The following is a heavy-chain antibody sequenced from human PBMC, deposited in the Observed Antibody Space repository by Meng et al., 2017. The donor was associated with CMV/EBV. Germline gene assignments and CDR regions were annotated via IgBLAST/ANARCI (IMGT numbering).Heavy chain of an antibody. D-gene: IGHD3-22*01. CDR3: ARGGLYYYDSSGHFDY. V-gene: IGHV4-4*07. CDR2: IYTSGST. J-gene: IGHJ4*02. Sequence: QVQLRGSGPGLVKPSETLSLPCTVSGGSISSYYWSWIRQPAGKGLEWIGRIYTSGSTNYNPSLKSRVTMSVDTSKNQFSLKLSSVTAADTAVYYCARGGLYYYDSSGHFDYWGQGTLVTVSS. CDR1: GGSISSYY.